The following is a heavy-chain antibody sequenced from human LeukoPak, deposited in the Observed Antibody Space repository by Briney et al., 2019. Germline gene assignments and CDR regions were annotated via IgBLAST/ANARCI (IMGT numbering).Heavy chain of an antibody. CDR1: GFTFDDYA. CDR3: AKGGSSGWMWFDP. V-gene: IGHV3-9*01. CDR2: VSWNSARI. J-gene: IGHJ5*02. Sequence: GRSLRLSCVGSGFTFDDYAMHWVRQVPGKGPEWVSGVSWNSARIDYGDSVKGRFTISRDNAKNSLYLQMNSLRAEDTALYYCAKGGSSGWMWFDPWGQGTLVTVSS. D-gene: IGHD6-19*01.